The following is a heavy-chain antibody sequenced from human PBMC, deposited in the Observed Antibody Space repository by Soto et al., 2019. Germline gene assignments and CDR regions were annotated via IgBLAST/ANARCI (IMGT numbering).Heavy chain of an antibody. D-gene: IGHD3-22*01. CDR2: FDPEDGET. CDR3: ATSTSITMIVVARYYFDY. J-gene: IGHJ4*02. Sequence: GASVKVSCKVSGYTLTELSMHWVRQAPGKGLEWMGGFDPEDGETIYAQKFQGRVTMTEDTSTDTAYMELSSLRSEDTAVYYCATSTSITMIVVARYYFDYWGQGTLVTVSS. V-gene: IGHV1-24*01. CDR1: GYTLTELS.